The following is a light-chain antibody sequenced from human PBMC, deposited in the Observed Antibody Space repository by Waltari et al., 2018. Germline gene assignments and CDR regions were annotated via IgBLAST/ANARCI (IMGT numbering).Light chain of an antibody. CDR3: QVWDTASDEYV. V-gene: IGLV3-21*02. Sequence: SYVLTQPPSVSVAPGQTARITCAGNNIRSNSVHWYQQRSGPAPLLVVYDDSDRPSGIPERVSGSNSGNTATLTINSVEAGDEADYYCQVWDTASDEYVFGPGTKVTVL. J-gene: IGLJ1*01. CDR2: DDS. CDR1: NIRSNS.